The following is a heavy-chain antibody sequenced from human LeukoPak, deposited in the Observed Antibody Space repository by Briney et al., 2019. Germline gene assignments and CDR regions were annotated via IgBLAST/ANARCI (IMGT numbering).Heavy chain of an antibody. CDR2: IGPTGSDR. Sequence: GGSLRLSCTASGLTFSTSGFNWIRQAPGTGLEWVASIGPTGSDRYHADSIKGRFTISRDNANNFLYLQMNSQRAEDTALYYCATETNGRHYDYWVQGTLLTVSS. CDR3: ATETNGRHYDY. CDR1: GLTFSTSG. V-gene: IGHV3-21*06. D-gene: IGHD1-14*01. J-gene: IGHJ4*02.